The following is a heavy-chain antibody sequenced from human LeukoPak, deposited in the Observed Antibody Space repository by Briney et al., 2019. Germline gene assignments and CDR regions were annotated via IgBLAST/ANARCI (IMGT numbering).Heavy chain of an antibody. D-gene: IGHD1-26*01. CDR2: IYYSGHT. V-gene: IGHV4-39*01. Sequence: ASETLSLTCTVSGAPITTSNHYWGWIRQTPGKTLEWIANIYYSGHTLYNPFLKSRALISVDTSSNQFSLRLTSVTAADTAVYYCAAPSGPTYYSPVDFWGQGTSVSVSS. CDR1: GAPITTSNHY. CDR3: AAPSGPTYYSPVDF. J-gene: IGHJ4*02.